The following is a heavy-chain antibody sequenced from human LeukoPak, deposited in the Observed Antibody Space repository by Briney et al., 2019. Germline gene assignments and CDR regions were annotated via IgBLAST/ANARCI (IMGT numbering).Heavy chain of an antibody. J-gene: IGHJ4*02. D-gene: IGHD3-16*02. V-gene: IGHV1-18*01. CDR1: GYTFSSYG. CDR2: ITVYNGNT. Sequence: ASVKVSCKASGYTFSSYGISWVRQAPGQGLEWMGWITVYNGNTDYAQKFQGRVTMTTDTSTCTAYMELRSLRSDDTAVYYCARDQYDSVWGSHRPYFDSWGQGTLVTVSS. CDR3: ARDQYDSVWGSHRPYFDS.